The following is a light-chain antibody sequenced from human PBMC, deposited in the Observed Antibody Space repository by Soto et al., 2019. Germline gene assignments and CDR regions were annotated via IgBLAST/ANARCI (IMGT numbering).Light chain of an antibody. CDR1: SSDVGGYNY. CDR3: SSYTSSSTGV. CDR2: EVS. Sequence: QSALTQPASVSGSPGQSITISCTGTSSDVGGYNYVSWYQQHPGKAPKLMIYEVSNRPSGVSTRFSGSKSGNTASLTISGRQAEDEADDYCSSYTSSSTGVFGTGTKVTVL. J-gene: IGLJ1*01. V-gene: IGLV2-14*01.